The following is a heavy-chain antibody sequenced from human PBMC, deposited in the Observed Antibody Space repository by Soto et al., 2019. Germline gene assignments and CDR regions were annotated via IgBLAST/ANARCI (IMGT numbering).Heavy chain of an antibody. J-gene: IGHJ4*02. D-gene: IGHD3-22*01. CDR2: ISSSSSYI. CDR3: ARDLYYYASSGFNY. Sequence: GSLRLSCVASGLTINTYSMMWVRQAPGKGLEWVSSISSSSSYIYYADSVKGRFTISRDNAKNSLFLRMNSLRAEDTAVYYCARDLYYYASSGFNYWGQGTLVTVSS. V-gene: IGHV3-21*01. CDR1: GLTINTYS.